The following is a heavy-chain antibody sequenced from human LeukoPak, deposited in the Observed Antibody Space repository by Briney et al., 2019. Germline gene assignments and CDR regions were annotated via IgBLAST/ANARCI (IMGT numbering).Heavy chain of an antibody. CDR2: INPSGGST. D-gene: IGHD1-1*01. V-gene: IGHV1-46*01. J-gene: IGHJ6*02. Sequence: ASVKVSCNGSGYTVTSNYLHCEREAPGQGLEWMGIINPSGGSTSYAQEFQGRVTMTRDTSASTVYMELSSLRSEDPAVYYCARDEVDVIERATTALGMDVWGQGTTVTVSS. CDR1: GYTVTSNY. CDR3: ARDEVDVIERATTALGMDV.